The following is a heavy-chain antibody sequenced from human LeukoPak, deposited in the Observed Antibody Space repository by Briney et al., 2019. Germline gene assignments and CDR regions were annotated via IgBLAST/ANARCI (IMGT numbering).Heavy chain of an antibody. V-gene: IGHV1-46*01. D-gene: IGHD2-15*01. Sequence: GASVKVSCKASGYTFTNYYMHWVRRAPGQGLEWVGIINPSGGSTSYARKFQGRVTVTRDTSTSTVYMELRSLRSEDTAVYYCARVYCSGGRCYDSGGDYWGQGTLVTVSS. CDR2: INPSGGST. CDR3: ARVYCSGGRCYDSGGDY. J-gene: IGHJ4*02. CDR1: GYTFTNYY.